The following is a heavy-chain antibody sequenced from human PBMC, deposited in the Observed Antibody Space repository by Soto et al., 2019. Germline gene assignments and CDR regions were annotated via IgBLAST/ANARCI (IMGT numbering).Heavy chain of an antibody. D-gene: IGHD3-9*01. CDR3: AKPIFGSFWAGGS. Sequence: EVQLSESGGGLVQPGGSLRLSCVASGFTFNTFAISWVRQAPGKGLEWVSGIGGSGISTFYADSVRGRCTISRDNSKNTLYLQMNSLRDEDTAVYYCAKPIFGSFWAGGSWGQGTLFTVSS. V-gene: IGHV3-23*01. CDR2: IGGSGIST. CDR1: GFTFNTFA. J-gene: IGHJ5*02.